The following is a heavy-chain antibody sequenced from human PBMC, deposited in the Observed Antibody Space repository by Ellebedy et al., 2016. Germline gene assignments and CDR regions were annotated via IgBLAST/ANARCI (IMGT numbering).Heavy chain of an antibody. D-gene: IGHD1-7*01. CDR3: TRGANYTFDI. Sequence: GGSLRLSXAASGFTFDDYGMSWVRQAPGKGLEWVSGINWNGGSSGYADSVKGRFTMSRDNAKNSLYLQMNSLRAEETAMYFCTRGANYTFDIWGQGTMVTVSS. J-gene: IGHJ3*02. V-gene: IGHV3-20*03. CDR1: GFTFDDYG. CDR2: INWNGGSS.